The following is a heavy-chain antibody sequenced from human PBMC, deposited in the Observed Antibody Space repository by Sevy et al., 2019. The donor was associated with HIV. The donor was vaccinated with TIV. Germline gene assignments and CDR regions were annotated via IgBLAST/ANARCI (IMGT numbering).Heavy chain of an antibody. CDR2: ISYDGSNK. Sequence: GSLRLSCAASGFTFSSYGMHWVRQAPGKGLEWVAVISYDGSNKYYADSVKGRFTISGDNSKNTLYLQMNSLRAEDTAVYYCAKDRIWFGELLSYYFDYWGQGTLVTVSS. V-gene: IGHV3-30*18. J-gene: IGHJ4*02. CDR3: AKDRIWFGELLSYYFDY. D-gene: IGHD3-10*01. CDR1: GFTFSSYG.